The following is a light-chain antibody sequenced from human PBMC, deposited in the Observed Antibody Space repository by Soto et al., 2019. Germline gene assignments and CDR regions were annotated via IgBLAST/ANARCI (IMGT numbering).Light chain of an antibody. Sequence: EIVLTQSPATLSLSPGERATLSCRASQSVSSYLAWYQQKPGQAPRLLIYDASNRATGIPARFSGSGSGTDFTLTISSLEPEDLAVYYCQQRGNRPPWTFGQGTKVDIK. V-gene: IGKV3-11*01. CDR1: QSVSSY. J-gene: IGKJ1*01. CDR2: DAS. CDR3: QQRGNRPPWT.